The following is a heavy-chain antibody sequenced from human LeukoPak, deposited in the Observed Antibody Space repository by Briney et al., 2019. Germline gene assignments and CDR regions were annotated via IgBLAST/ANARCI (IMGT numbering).Heavy chain of an antibody. CDR2: IYYSGST. J-gene: IGHJ4*02. Sequence: SETLSLTCTVSGGSSSSGSYSWSWLRQPPGKGLEWIGYIYYSGSTNYNPSLKSRVTISVDTSKNQFSLKLSSVTAADTAVYYCARDRVDTVMDALDYWGQGTLVTVSS. CDR1: GGSSSSGSYS. V-gene: IGHV4-61*01. D-gene: IGHD5-18*01. CDR3: ARDRVDTVMDALDY.